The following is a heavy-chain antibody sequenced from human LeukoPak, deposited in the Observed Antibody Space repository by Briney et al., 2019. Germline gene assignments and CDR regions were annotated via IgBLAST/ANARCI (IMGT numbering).Heavy chain of an antibody. D-gene: IGHD3-10*01. CDR2: MFNSGTT. J-gene: IGHJ4*02. Sequence: SETLSLTCTVSGVSISGYYWSWIRQPPGKGLEWIGYMFNSGTTKYNPSLKSRVTILVEMPKNQFSLKLNSVTAADTAMYYCARGGYGLAFEYWGQGTLVTVSS. V-gene: IGHV4-59*01. CDR3: ARGGYGLAFEY. CDR1: GVSISGYY.